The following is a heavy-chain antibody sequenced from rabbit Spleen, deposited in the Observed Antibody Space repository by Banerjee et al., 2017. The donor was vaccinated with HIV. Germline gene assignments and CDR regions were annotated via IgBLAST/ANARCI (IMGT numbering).Heavy chain of an antibody. V-gene: IGHV1S40*01. CDR2: IYTGNGKT. J-gene: IGHJ4*01. D-gene: IGHD8-1*01. CDR1: GFSFSSSYW. CDR3: ARDAGTGDYIDVYFSL. Sequence: QSLEESGGDLVKPGASLTLTCTASGFSFSSSYWICWVRQAPGKGLEWIGCIYTGNGKTYYASWAKGRFTISKSSSTTVTLQMTSLTAADTATYFCARDAGTGDYIDVYFSLWGPGTLVTVS.